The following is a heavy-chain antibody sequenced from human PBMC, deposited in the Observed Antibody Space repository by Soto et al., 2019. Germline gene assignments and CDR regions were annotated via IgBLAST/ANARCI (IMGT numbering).Heavy chain of an antibody. CDR2: INYSGNT. CDR1: GGSLSGYY. Sequence: QVQLQQWGAGLLKPSETLSLTCAVYGGSLSGYYWSWIRQPPGKALEWIGEINYSGNTNYNPSLKSRVTTSVATSKNQLFLNLSSVTAADTAMYYCARHHVRGRTIAGAAEFWGQGTLVTVSS. D-gene: IGHD1-26*01. V-gene: IGHV4-34*01. J-gene: IGHJ4*02. CDR3: ARHHVRGRTIAGAAEF.